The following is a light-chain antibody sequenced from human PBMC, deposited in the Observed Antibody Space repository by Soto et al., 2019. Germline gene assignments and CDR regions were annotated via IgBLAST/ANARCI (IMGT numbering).Light chain of an antibody. V-gene: IGKV3-15*01. CDR1: QSVSSN. CDR3: QQYNKWPLT. Sequence: ETVLTQSPATLSASPGERATLSCRASQSVSSNLAWYLQKPGQAPRLLIYGPSTRATGVPARFSGSGSGTEFTLTIDSLQSEDFAVYYCQQYNKWPLTFGPGTKVDIK. CDR2: GPS. J-gene: IGKJ3*01.